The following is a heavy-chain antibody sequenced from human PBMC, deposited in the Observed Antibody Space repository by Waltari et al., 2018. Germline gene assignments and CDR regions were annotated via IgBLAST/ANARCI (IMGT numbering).Heavy chain of an antibody. D-gene: IGHD3-3*01. Sequence: QVQLVQSGAEVKKPGASVKVSCKASGYTFTSYDINWVRQATGQGLEWMGWMNPNSGNTGYAQKFQGRVTITRNTSISTAYMELSSLRSEDTAVYYCARRVYYDFWSGYWGDAFDIWGQGTMVTVSS. CDR3: ARRVYYDFWSGYWGDAFDI. CDR2: MNPNSGNT. CDR1: GYTFTSYD. V-gene: IGHV1-8*03. J-gene: IGHJ3*02.